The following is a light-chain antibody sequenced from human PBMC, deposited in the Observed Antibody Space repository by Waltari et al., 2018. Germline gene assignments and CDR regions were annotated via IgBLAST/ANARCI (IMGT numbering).Light chain of an antibody. Sequence: QSALTQPAAVSGPPGQPITISCIGTSSDIGGYNLAPCYLQYPGKAPNLIIYEVSRWPSGISHRFSGSKSGNTASLTISGLQADDEADYYCCSYAGSSTCVFGGGTKLTVL. V-gene: IGLV2-23*02. J-gene: IGLJ3*02. CDR1: SSDIGGYNL. CDR3: CSYAGSSTCV. CDR2: EVS.